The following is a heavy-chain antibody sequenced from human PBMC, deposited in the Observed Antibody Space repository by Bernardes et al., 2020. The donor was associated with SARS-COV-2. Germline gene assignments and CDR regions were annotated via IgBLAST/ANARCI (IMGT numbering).Heavy chain of an antibody. D-gene: IGHD3-16*01. V-gene: IGHV2-5*02. CDR3: AHRRLVWGAMDF. CDR2: IYWDDDK. CDR1: GFSLSPSGVG. J-gene: IGHJ4*02. Sequence: SGSTLLKPTQTLTLTCPFSGFSLSPSGVGVGWIRQPPGKALEWLALIYWDDDKRYSPSLKSRLTITKDTSKNQVVLTMPNMDPVDTPTYYCAHRRLVWGAMDFWGQGTLVTVSS.